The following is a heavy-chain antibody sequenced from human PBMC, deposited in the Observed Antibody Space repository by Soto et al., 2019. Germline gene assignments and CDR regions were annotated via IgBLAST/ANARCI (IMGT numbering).Heavy chain of an antibody. CDR3: ARGGYSYGSMSYYSDGMDV. Sequence: EVQLVESGGGLVQPGGSLRLSCAASGFTFSSYDMHWVRQATGKGLEWVSAIGTAGDTYYPASVKGRFTSSRENAKNSSDLQMHSLTAEATAVYYCARGGYSYGSMSYYSDGMDVWGPGTTVTVSS. D-gene: IGHD5-18*01. V-gene: IGHV3-13*01. CDR1: GFTFSSYD. J-gene: IGHJ6*02. CDR2: IGTAGDT.